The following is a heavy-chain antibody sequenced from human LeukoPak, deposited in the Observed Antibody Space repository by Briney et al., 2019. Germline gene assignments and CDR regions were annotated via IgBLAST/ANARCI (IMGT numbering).Heavy chain of an antibody. CDR2: IYYSGST. CDR3: ARPHTIFGVVEAFDI. V-gene: IGHV4-59*01. CDR1: GGSISSXX. Sequence: TXFGGSISSXXXXWIRQPPGKXXXXXGYIYYSGSTNYNPSLKSRVTISVDTSKNQFSLKLSSVTAADTAVYYCARPHTIFGVVEAFDIWGQGTMVTVSS. D-gene: IGHD3-3*01. J-gene: IGHJ3*02.